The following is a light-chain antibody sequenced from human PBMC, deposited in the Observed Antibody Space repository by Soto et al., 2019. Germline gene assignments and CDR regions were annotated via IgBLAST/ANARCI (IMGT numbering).Light chain of an antibody. CDR2: GAS. Sequence: IGVSQSPATLSMSPGERATLSCRASQSISTNLAWYQQKPGQSPRLLMYGASTGATGIPARFSGSGSGTDFTLTISRLEPEDFAVYYCQQSGSSGTFGQGTKVAIK. J-gene: IGKJ1*01. V-gene: IGKV3-20*01. CDR1: QSISTN. CDR3: QQSGSSGT.